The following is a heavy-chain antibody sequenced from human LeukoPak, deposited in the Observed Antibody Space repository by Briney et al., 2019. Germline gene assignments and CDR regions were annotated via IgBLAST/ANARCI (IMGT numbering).Heavy chain of an antibody. Sequence: SETLSLTGTVSGGSISSYSWSWIRKPPGEGLEWIGNIYYSGTTNYNPSLKSRVTISVDTSKSQFSLNLSPVTAADTAVYYCARHNDYNLDYWGQGTLVTVSS. CDR2: IYYSGTT. CDR1: GGSISSYS. V-gene: IGHV4-59*08. CDR3: ARHNDYNLDY. D-gene: IGHD5-24*01. J-gene: IGHJ4*02.